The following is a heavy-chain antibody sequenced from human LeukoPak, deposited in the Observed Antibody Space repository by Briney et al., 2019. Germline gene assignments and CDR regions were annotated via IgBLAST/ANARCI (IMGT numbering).Heavy chain of an antibody. D-gene: IGHD3-22*01. CDR3: ATSGDRSSGYYYPYFDY. V-gene: IGHV1-24*01. CDR1: GYTLTELS. J-gene: IGHJ4*02. CDR2: FDPEDGET. Sequence: GASVKVSCKVSGYTLTELSMHWVRQAPGKGLEWMGGFDPEDGETIYAQKFQGRVTMTEDTSTDTAYMELSSLRSEDTAVYYCATSGDRSSGYYYPYFDYWGQGTLVTVSS.